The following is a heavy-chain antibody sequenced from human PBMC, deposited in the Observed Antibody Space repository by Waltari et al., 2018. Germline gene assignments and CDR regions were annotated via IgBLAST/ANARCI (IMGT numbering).Heavy chain of an antibody. J-gene: IGHJ4*02. CDR3: ARDPPDYDILTGHGMSFDY. D-gene: IGHD3-9*01. CDR1: GYSISSGYY. V-gene: IGHV4-38-2*02. CDR2: IYHSGST. Sequence: QVQLQESGPGLVKPSETLSLTCAVSGYSISSGYYWGWIRQPPGKGLEWIGSIYHSGSTYYTPSLKSRVTISVDTSKNQFSLKLSSVTAADTAVYYCARDPPDYDILTGHGMSFDYWGQGTLVTVSS.